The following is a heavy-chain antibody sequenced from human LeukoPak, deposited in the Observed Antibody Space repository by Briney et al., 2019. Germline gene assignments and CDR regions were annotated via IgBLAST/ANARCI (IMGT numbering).Heavy chain of an antibody. CDR3: ARDIGNSGFNLDY. D-gene: IGHD5-12*01. J-gene: IGHJ4*02. V-gene: IGHV3-33*01. CDR1: GFTFSTHG. CDR2: IWHDGGRK. Sequence: GRSLRLSCVVSGFTFSTHGFHWVRQAPGKGLEWVSVIWHDGGRKEYADSVRGRFTISRDNSNLYLRMNSLRAEDTAIYYCARDIGNSGFNLDYWGQGTPVTVSS.